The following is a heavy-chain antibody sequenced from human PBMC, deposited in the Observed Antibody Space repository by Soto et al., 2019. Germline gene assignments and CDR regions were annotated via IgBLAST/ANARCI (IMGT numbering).Heavy chain of an antibody. CDR2: INPGNGNT. J-gene: IGHJ4*02. D-gene: IGHD3-10*01. CDR3: ARARGLTIDY. Sequence: QVQLVQSGAEEKKPGASVKVSCKASGYTFTSYAMHWVRQAPGQRLEWMGWINPGNGNTKYSQKFQGRVTITRDTSASRAYMELSSMRSEDTAVYYCARARGLTIDYWAQGTLVPVSS. CDR1: GYTFTSYA. V-gene: IGHV1-3*05.